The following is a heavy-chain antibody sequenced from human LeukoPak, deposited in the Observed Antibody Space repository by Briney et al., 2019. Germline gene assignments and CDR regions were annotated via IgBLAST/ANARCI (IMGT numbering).Heavy chain of an antibody. J-gene: IGHJ4*02. CDR1: GFTFSSYG. V-gene: IGHV3-30*03. Sequence: GGSLRLSCAASGFTFSSYGMHWVRQAPGKGLEWVAVISYDGSNKYYADSVKGRFTISRDNSRNTLSLEMSSLRAEDTAIYYCALNYGANLRPPFDAWGPGTLVTVSS. CDR3: ALNYGANLRPPFDA. CDR2: ISYDGSNK. D-gene: IGHD4/OR15-4a*01.